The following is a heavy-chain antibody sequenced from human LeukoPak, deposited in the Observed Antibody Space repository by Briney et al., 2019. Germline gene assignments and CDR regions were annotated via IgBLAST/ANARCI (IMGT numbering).Heavy chain of an antibody. CDR2: ITPNSGDT. Sequence: ASVKLSCKASGYTFTAYYMHWVRQAPGQRLEWVGWITPNSGDTNYAQKFQGRVTMTRDKSISTAYMQLSRLRSDDTAVYYCAPTEAYSTHVFAFWGQGTLVTVSS. CDR3: APTEAYSTHVFAF. D-gene: IGHD6-13*01. J-gene: IGHJ4*02. V-gene: IGHV1-2*02. CDR1: GYTFTAYY.